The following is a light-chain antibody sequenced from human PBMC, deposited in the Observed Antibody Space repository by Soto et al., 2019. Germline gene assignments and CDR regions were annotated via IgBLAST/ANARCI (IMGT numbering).Light chain of an antibody. Sequence: EIVMTQSPATLSLSPGERATLSCRASQSVSINLAWYQQKPGQAPRLLIYGASTRATGIPARFSGSGSGTEFTLTISSLQPEDFVVYYCQQFHNWPLTFGGGTKVEIK. J-gene: IGKJ4*01. V-gene: IGKV3-15*01. CDR2: GAS. CDR3: QQFHNWPLT. CDR1: QSVSIN.